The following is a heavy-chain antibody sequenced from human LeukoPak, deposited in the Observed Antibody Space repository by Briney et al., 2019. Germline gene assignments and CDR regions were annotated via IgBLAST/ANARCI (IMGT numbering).Heavy chain of an antibody. CDR3: ARVDSSPYYYFDY. D-gene: IGHD3-22*01. J-gene: IGHJ4*02. Sequence: ASVKVSCKASGYTFTGYYLHWVRQAPGQGLEWMGWINTNSGDTNYAQTFQGRVTMTRDTSISTAYMELSRLRSDETAVFYCARVDSSPYYYFDYWGQGTLVTVSS. CDR2: INTNSGDT. CDR1: GYTFTGYY. V-gene: IGHV1-2*02.